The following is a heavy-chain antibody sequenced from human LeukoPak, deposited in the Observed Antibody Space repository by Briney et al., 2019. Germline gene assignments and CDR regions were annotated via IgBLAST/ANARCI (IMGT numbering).Heavy chain of an antibody. CDR3: AKDDFLYCSSASCLDHLFDY. Sequence: PGGSLRLSCAASGFTFSSYGMHWVRQAPGKGLEWVAVISYDGSNKYYADSVKGRFTISRDNSKNTLYLQMNSLRAEDTAVYYCAKDDFLYCSSASCLDHLFDYWGQGTLVTVSS. V-gene: IGHV3-30*18. D-gene: IGHD2-2*01. CDR2: ISYDGSNK. CDR1: GFTFSSYG. J-gene: IGHJ4*02.